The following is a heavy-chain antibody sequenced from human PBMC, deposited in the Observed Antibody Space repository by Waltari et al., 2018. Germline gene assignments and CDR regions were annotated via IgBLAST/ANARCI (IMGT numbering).Heavy chain of an antibody. V-gene: IGHV3-23*04. J-gene: IGHJ4*02. CDR2: ISGSGGST. D-gene: IGHD2-21*01. Sequence: EVQLVESGGGLVQPGGSLRLSCAASGFTFSSYAMSWVRQAPGKGLEWVSAISGSGGSTYYADSVKGRFTISRDNSKNTLYLQMNSLRAEDTAVYYCAKDYEGSIVVVIAMSPFDYWGQGTLVTVSS. CDR1: GFTFSSYA. CDR3: AKDYEGSIVVVIAMSPFDY.